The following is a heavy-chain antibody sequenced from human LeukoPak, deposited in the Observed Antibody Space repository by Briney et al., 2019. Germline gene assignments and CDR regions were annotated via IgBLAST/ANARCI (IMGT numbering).Heavy chain of an antibody. V-gene: IGHV3-21*01. Sequence: GGSLRLSCAASGFTFSTYCMNWVRQAPGKGLEWVSSISSSSSYINYADSVKGRFTISRDNAKNSVYLQMSSLRAEDTAVYYCARDGYYGSGNSFYYYYYMDXXXKXTTVTVSS. D-gene: IGHD3-10*01. J-gene: IGHJ6*03. CDR3: ARDGYYGSGNSFYYYYYMDX. CDR1: GFTFSTYC. CDR2: ISSSSSYI.